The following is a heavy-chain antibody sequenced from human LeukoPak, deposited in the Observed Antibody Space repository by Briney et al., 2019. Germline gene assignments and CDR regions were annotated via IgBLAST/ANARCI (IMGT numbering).Heavy chain of an antibody. Sequence: GGSLRLSCAASGFTFSSYWMSWVRQAPGKGLEWVANIKQDGSEKYYVDSVKGRFTISRDNAKNSLYLQMNSLRAEDTAVYCCARDLTIVLMVYATTYDYWGQGTLVTVSS. CDR3: ARDLTIVLMVYATTYDY. CDR1: GFTFSSYW. CDR2: IKQDGSEK. V-gene: IGHV3-7*01. D-gene: IGHD2-8*01. J-gene: IGHJ4*02.